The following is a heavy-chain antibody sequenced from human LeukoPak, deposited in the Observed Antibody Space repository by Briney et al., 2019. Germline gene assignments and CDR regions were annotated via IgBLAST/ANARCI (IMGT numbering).Heavy chain of an antibody. Sequence: GASVKVFCKASGYTFTGHYMHWVRQAPGQGLQWMGWISGYIGSTNYARKFQGRVSMTTDTSTSTVHMELRSLRSDDTAVYYCARVGHRDEDYFDYWGQGTLVTVSS. CDR3: ARVGHRDEDYFDY. J-gene: IGHJ4*02. CDR2: ISGYIGST. CDR1: GYTFTGHY. D-gene: IGHD5-24*01. V-gene: IGHV1-18*04.